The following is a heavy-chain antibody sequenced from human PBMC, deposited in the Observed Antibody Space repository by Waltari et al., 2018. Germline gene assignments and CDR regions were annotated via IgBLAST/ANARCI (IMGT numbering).Heavy chain of an antibody. CDR3: ARDRPTVTTLVFDY. J-gene: IGHJ4*02. Sequence: EVQLVESGGGLVKPGGSLRLSCAASGFTFSSYSMNLVRQAPGKGLEWVSSISSSSSYIYYADSVKGRFTISRDNAKNSLYLQMNSLRAEDTAVYYCARDRPTVTTLVFDYWGQGTLVTVSS. D-gene: IGHD4-17*01. V-gene: IGHV3-21*01. CDR1: GFTFSSYS. CDR2: ISSSSSYI.